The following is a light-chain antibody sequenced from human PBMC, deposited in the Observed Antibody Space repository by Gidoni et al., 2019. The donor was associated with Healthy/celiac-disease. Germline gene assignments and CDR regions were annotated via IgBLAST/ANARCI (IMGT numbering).Light chain of an antibody. Sequence: EIVMTQSPATLSVSPGERATLSCRAIQSVSSNLPWYQQKPGQAPRLLIYGASTRATGIPARFSGSGSGTEFTLTISSLQSEDFAVYYCQQYNNWPPLTFXGXTKVEIK. CDR2: GAS. CDR3: QQYNNWPPLT. J-gene: IGKJ4*01. V-gene: IGKV3-15*01. CDR1: QSVSSN.